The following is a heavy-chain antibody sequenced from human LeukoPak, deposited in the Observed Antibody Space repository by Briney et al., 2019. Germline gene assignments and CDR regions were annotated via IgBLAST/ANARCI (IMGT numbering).Heavy chain of an antibody. CDR1: RFTFSNYG. J-gene: IGHJ5*02. CDR2: IWYDGNNK. D-gene: IGHD3-16*01. V-gene: IGHV3-33*01. CDR3: ALWGEGNWFDP. Sequence: GGSLRLSCASSRFTFSNYGMHWVRQAPGKGLEWVAVIWYDGNNKYYADSVKGRSTISRDNSKNTLYLQMNSLRAEDTAVYYCALWGEGNWFDPWGQGTLVTVSS.